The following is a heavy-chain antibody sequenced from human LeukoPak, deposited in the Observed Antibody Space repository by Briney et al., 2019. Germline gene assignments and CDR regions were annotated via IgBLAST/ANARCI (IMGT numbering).Heavy chain of an antibody. CDR1: GFTFSAYW. V-gene: IGHV3-7*04. CDR3: ARGVTTGVDAFDI. J-gene: IGHJ3*02. Sequence: GGSLILSCAASGFTFSAYWMTWVRQAPGKGLEWVANIKHDGSEEYYVDSVKGRFTISRDNAKNSLYLQMNSLRAEDTAVYYCARGVTTGVDAFDIWGQGTMVTVSS. CDR2: IKHDGSEE. D-gene: IGHD4-17*01.